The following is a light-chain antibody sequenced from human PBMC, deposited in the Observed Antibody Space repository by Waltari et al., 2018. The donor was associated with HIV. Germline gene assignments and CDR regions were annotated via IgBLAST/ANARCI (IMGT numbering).Light chain of an antibody. CDR3: QQYNIRPRGNT. J-gene: IGKJ2*01. Sequence: DIVMTQSPAIPSASPGERVTLSWRASQGGGSNSDWYQQKVGQAPRLLIYGAATRAAEIPVRFSGSGSGTDFTLTIDSLQSEDFATYYCQQYNIRPRGNTFGQGTKLQIK. CDR1: QGGGSN. V-gene: IGKV3-15*01. CDR2: GAA.